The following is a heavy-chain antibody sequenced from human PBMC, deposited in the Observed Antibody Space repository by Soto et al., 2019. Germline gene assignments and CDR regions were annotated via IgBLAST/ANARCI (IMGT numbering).Heavy chain of an antibody. V-gene: IGHV4-30-4*01. CDR1: GGSISSGDYY. D-gene: IGHD4-17*01. CDR2: IYYSGST. Sequence: SETLCITCTFSGGSISSGDYYWSWIRQPPGKGLEWIGYIYYSGSTYYNPSLKSRVTISVDTSKNQFSLKLSSVTAADTAVYYCAREMTTVNTGQAFDIWGQGTMVTVSS. CDR3: AREMTTVNTGQAFDI. J-gene: IGHJ3*02.